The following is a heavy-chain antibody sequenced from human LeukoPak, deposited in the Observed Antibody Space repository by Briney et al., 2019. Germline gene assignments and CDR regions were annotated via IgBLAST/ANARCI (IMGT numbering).Heavy chain of an antibody. CDR2: ISAYNGNT. V-gene: IGHV1-18*01. CDR3: ARGGDGDILTGLVFDY. CDR1: GYRFTSYG. D-gene: IGHD3-9*01. J-gene: IGHJ4*02. Sequence: ASVKVSCKASGYRFTSYGISWVRQAPGQGLEWMGWISAYNGNTNYAQKLQGRDTMTTDTSTSTAYMELRSLRSDDTAVYYCARGGDGDILTGLVFDYLGQGTLVTVSS.